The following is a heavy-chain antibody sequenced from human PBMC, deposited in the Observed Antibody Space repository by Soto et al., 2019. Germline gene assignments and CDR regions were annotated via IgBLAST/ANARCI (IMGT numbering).Heavy chain of an antibody. CDR2: INAGNGNT. CDR3: ARDSDTGSYFDY. V-gene: IGHV1-3*01. CDR1: GYTFTSYA. Sequence: QVQLVQSGAEVKKPGASVKVSCTASGYTFTSYAMHWVREAPGQRVEWMGWINAGNGNTKYSQKFQGRVTITRDTSASTAYMELSSLRSEDTAVYYCARDSDTGSYFDYWGQGTLVTVSS. D-gene: IGHD1-26*01. J-gene: IGHJ4*02.